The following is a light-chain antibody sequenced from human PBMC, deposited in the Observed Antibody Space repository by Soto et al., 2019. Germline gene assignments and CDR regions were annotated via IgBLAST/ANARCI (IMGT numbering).Light chain of an antibody. V-gene: IGKV1-27*01. CDR3: QKYTGAPPET. J-gene: IGKJ3*01. CDR2: AAS. CDR1: QDISNY. Sequence: DIQMTQSPSSLSATVGDRVTITCRASQDISNYLAWHQQKPGKVPKLLIYAASTLQPGVPSRFSGSGSGTDFTLNISSLQPEDVATYYCQKYTGAPPETFGPGTKVAIK.